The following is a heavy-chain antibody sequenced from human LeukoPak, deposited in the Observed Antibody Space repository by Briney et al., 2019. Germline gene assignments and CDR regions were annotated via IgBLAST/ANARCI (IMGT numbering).Heavy chain of an antibody. D-gene: IGHD3-22*01. Sequence: GRSLRLSCAASGFTFSSYGMHWVRQAPGKGLEWVAVISYDGSNKYYADSVKGRFTISRDNSKNTLYLQMNSLRAEDTALYYCARSRHSYDSSGFPHYWGQGTLVTVSS. J-gene: IGHJ4*02. CDR3: ARSRHSYDSSGFPHY. CDR2: ISYDGSNK. V-gene: IGHV3-30*03. CDR1: GFTFSSYG.